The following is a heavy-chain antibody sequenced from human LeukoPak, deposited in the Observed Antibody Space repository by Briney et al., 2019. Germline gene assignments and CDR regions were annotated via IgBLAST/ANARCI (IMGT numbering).Heavy chain of an antibody. CDR3: ARDVGGNYYDSSGLPPSPDAFDI. CDR1: GFTFSSYS. D-gene: IGHD3-22*01. Sequence: GGSLRLSCAASGFTFSSYSMNWVRQAPGKGLEWVSSISSSSSYIYYADSVKGRFTISRDNAKNSLYLQMNSLRAEDTAVYYCARDVGGNYYDSSGLPPSPDAFDIWGQGKMVTVFS. V-gene: IGHV3-21*01. CDR2: ISSSSSYI. J-gene: IGHJ3*02.